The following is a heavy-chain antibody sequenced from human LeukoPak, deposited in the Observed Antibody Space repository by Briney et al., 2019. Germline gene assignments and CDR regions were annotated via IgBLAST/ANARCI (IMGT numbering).Heavy chain of an antibody. CDR1: GFTFSRHW. CDR3: ARDVGHAFDI. Sequence: PGGSLRLSCAACGFTFSRHWMHWVRQGPGKGLVWVSRIIRDGSSTSYADSVKGRFTISRDNAKNTLYLQMNSLRAEDTAVYYCARDVGHAFDIWGQGAMVTVSS. J-gene: IGHJ3*02. CDR2: IIRDGSST. V-gene: IGHV3-74*01.